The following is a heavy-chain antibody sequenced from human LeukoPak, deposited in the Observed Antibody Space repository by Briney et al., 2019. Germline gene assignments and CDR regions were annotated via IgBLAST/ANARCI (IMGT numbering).Heavy chain of an antibody. CDR3: VKDYCHGGFCPFPFFDS. CDR2: IGGAGDT. V-gene: IGHV3-23*01. Sequence: GGSLRLSCAVSGFTVSSHAMSWVRQASGKGLEWVSLIGGAGDTFYADSVKGRFVLSRDNSRNTVYLQMNSLRAEDTATYYCVKDYCHGGFCPFPFFDSWGQGTLVTVS. CDR1: GFTVSSHA. J-gene: IGHJ5*01. D-gene: IGHD2-15*01.